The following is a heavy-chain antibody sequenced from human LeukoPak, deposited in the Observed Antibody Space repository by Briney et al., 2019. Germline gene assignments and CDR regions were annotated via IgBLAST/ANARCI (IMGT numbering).Heavy chain of an antibody. J-gene: IGHJ3*02. CDR3: ARAVRDYYDSSGNYDAFDI. CDR1: GYTFTNHD. D-gene: IGHD3-22*01. V-gene: IGHV1-8*01. Sequence: ASVKVSCKASGYTFTNHDINWVRQASGQGLEWMGWMHSNSGNTGYAQKFQGRVSMTTNPSISTAYMELSSLRSEDTATYYCARAVRDYYDSSGNYDAFDIWGQGTMVTVSS. CDR2: MHSNSGNT.